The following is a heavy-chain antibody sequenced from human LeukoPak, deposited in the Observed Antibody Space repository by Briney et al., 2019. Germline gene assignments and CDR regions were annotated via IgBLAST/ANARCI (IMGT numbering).Heavy chain of an antibody. Sequence: SETLSLTCTVSGGSISSSSYYWSWIRQPPGKGLEWIGEINHSGSTNYNPSLKSRVTISVDTSKNQFSLKLSSVTAADTAVYYCARRRGYSSSWPKYFDYWGQGTLVTVSS. V-gene: IGHV4-39*07. J-gene: IGHJ4*02. CDR1: GGSISSSSYY. CDR3: ARRRGYSSSWPKYFDY. D-gene: IGHD6-13*01. CDR2: INHSGST.